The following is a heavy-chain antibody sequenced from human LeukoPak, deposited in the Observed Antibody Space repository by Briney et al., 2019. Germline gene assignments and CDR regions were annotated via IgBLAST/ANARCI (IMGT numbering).Heavy chain of an antibody. D-gene: IGHD6-19*01. CDR3: ARGPWSSGWYGDY. V-gene: IGHV4-34*01. J-gene: IGHJ4*02. CDR1: GGSFSGYY. Sequence: SETLSLTCAVYGGSFSGYYWSWIRQPPGKGREWIGEINHSGSTNYNPSLKSRVTISVDTSKNQFSLKLSSVTAADTAVYYCARGPWSSGWYGDYWGQGTLVTVSS. CDR2: INHSGST.